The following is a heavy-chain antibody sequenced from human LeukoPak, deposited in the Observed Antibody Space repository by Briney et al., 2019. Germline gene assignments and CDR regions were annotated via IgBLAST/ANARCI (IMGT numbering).Heavy chain of an antibody. V-gene: IGHV3-43D*03. CDR1: GFTFNDYA. CDR3: ARPGGYSGYDWYY. Sequence: GGSLRLSCAASGFTFNDYAMHWVRQAPGKGLEWVSLISWDGGSTYYADSVKGRFTISRDNSKNSLYLQMNSLRAEDTAVYYCARPGGYSGYDWYYWGQGTLVTVSS. J-gene: IGHJ4*02. D-gene: IGHD5-12*01. CDR2: ISWDGGST.